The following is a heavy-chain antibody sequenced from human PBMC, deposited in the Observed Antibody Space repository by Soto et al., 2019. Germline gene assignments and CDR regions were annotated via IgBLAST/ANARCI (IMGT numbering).Heavy chain of an antibody. J-gene: IGHJ4*02. CDR3: ARVRSGQWLVPLDY. CDR2: ISSWSSFI. V-gene: IGHV3-21*01. Sequence: GGSLRLSGLVSGFTFNTYSMNWVRHAPGKGLEWVSSISSWSSFIYYADSVKGRFTVSRDNAKNSLYLQMDSLRVEDTAVYYCARVRSGQWLVPLDYWGQGTLVTVSS. CDR1: GFTFNTYS. D-gene: IGHD6-19*01.